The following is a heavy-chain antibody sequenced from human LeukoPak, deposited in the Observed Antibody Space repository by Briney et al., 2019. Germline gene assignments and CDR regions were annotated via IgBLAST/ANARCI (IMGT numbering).Heavy chain of an antibody. CDR3: AKAEGSGNQPFDY. D-gene: IGHD3-10*01. CDR2: ISGGGGTT. CDR1: GFTFSSYA. J-gene: IGHJ4*02. Sequence: GGSLRLSCAASGFTFSSYAMSWVRQAPGKGLEWVSHISGGGGTTYYADSVEGRFTISRDNSKNTLYLQMNSLRAEDTAVYYCAKAEGSGNQPFDYWGQGTLVTVSS. V-gene: IGHV3-23*01.